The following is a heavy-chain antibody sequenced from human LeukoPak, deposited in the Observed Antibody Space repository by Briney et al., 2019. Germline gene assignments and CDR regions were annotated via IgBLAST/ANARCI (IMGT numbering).Heavy chain of an antibody. CDR1: GFTFSNYW. CDR3: ARVPYVFDL. V-gene: IGHV3-74*01. Sequence: GGSLKLSCAASGFTFSNYWMHWVRQAPGKGLVWVSRINRDGSSTDYLDSVKGRFTISRDNARNTLYLQMNSLRAEDTAVYYCARVPYVFDLWGQGTMVTVSS. CDR2: INRDGSST. J-gene: IGHJ3*01.